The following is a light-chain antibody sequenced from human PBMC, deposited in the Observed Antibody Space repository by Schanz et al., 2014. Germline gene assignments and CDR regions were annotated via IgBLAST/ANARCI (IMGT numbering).Light chain of an antibody. Sequence: DIMMTQSPVILSVSPGEGATLSCRASQSVNSNLAWYQQKPGQAPRLLIYGASSRATGIPDRFSGSGSGTDFTLTISRLEPEDFAVYYCQHFGWPPLYTFGPGTRVDI. CDR3: QHFGWPPLYT. CDR1: QSVNSN. CDR2: GAS. J-gene: IGKJ3*01. V-gene: IGKV3-20*01.